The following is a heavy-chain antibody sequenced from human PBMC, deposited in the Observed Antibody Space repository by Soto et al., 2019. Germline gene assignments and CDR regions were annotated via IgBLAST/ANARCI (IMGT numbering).Heavy chain of an antibody. J-gene: IGHJ4*02. Sequence: PLLPLPHPWSVAGGSISGHYWSWIMQPQGKGLEWIGYISYSGSTNYNPSLKSRVTISVDTSKNQFSLKLSSVTAADTAVYYCARAYSSSWYQNFLDCWGQGTLVTVSS. CDR3: ARAYSSSWYQNFLDC. CDR1: GGSISGHY. D-gene: IGHD6-13*01. V-gene: IGHV4-59*11. CDR2: ISYSGST.